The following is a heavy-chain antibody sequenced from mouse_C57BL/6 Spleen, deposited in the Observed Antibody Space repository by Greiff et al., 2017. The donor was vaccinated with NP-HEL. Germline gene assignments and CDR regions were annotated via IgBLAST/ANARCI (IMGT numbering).Heavy chain of an antibody. J-gene: IGHJ2*01. Sequence: EVQLQQSGPELVKPGASVKISCKASGYTFTDYYMNWVKQSHGKSLEWIGDINPNNGGTSYNQKFKGKATLTVDKSSSTAYMELRSLTSEDSAVYYCARKVYDGYWDYFDYWGQGTTLTVSS. CDR1: GYTFTDYY. CDR3: ARKVYDGYWDYFDY. D-gene: IGHD2-3*01. CDR2: INPNNGGT. V-gene: IGHV1-26*01.